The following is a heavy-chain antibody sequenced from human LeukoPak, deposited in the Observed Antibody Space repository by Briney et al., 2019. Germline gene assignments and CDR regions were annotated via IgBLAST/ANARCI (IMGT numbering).Heavy chain of an antibody. J-gene: IGHJ4*02. CDR1: GFTFSSYS. CDR3: ASVDGTGY. D-gene: IGHD3-10*01. CDR2: ISSSSSYI. Sequence: GGSLRHSCAASGFTFSSYSMNWVRQAPGKGLEWVSSISSSSSYIYYADSVKGRFTISRDNAKNSLYLQMNSLRAEETAVYYCASVDGTGYWGQGTLVTVSS. V-gene: IGHV3-21*01.